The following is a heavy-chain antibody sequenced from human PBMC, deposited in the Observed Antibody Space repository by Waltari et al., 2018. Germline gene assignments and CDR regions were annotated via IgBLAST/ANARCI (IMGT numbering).Heavy chain of an antibody. Sequence: QLQLQESGPGLGKPSETLSLTCHGSGGSIDSSSYYSGWIRQPPGKGLEWMGSIYYSGSTYHNPSLKSRVTISVDTSKNQFFLKLSSVTAADTAVYYCARYYYGSGTYWGQGTLVTVSS. V-gene: IGHV4-39*01. CDR1: GGSIDSSSYY. D-gene: IGHD3-10*01. CDR3: ARYYYGSGTY. CDR2: IYYSGST. J-gene: IGHJ4*02.